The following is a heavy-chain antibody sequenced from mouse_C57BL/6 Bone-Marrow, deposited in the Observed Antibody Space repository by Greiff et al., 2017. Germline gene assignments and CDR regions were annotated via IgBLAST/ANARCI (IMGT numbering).Heavy chain of an antibody. V-gene: IGHV5-6*01. CDR3: ARDVELRGWVAY. J-gene: IGHJ3*01. Sequence: EVKVLESGGDLVKPGGSLKLSCAASGFPFSNYGLSWVRQTPDKRLAWVATISSGGSYTYSPDSVKGRFTISRDNAKTTRYLQMSRLKSEDTAMEDCARDVELRGWVAYWGQGTLVTVSA. CDR2: ISSGGSYT. D-gene: IGHD1-3*01. CDR1: GFPFSNYG.